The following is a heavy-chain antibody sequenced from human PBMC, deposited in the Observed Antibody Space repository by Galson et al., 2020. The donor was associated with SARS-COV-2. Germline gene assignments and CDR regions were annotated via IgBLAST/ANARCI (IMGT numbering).Heavy chain of an antibody. D-gene: IGHD3-10*01. CDR2: ITSASSTI. V-gene: IGHV3-11*04. CDR3: ARLLVWFREFHYFDY. CDR1: GFTFSEYY. Sequence: NSGGSLRLSCEASGFTFSEYYMSWIRQAPGKGLELVSYITSASSTIFYADSVKGRFTVSRDNAKNSLHLQMNRLRDEDTAVYYCARLLVWFREFHYFDYWGQGTLITVSS. J-gene: IGHJ4*02.